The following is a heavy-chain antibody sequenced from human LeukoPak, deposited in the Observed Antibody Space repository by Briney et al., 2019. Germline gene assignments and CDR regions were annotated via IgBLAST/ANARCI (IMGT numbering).Heavy chain of an antibody. D-gene: IGHD3-22*01. CDR1: GYSISSGYY. Sequence: PSETLSLTCTVSGYSISSGYYWGWIRQPPGKGLEWIGTIYHSGSTYYNPSLKSRVTISVDTSKNQFSLKLSSVTAADTAVYYCARQASRWYYYDSSGYSDYWGQGTLVTVSS. CDR3: ARQASRWYYYDSSGYSDY. CDR2: IYHSGST. V-gene: IGHV4-38-2*02. J-gene: IGHJ4*02.